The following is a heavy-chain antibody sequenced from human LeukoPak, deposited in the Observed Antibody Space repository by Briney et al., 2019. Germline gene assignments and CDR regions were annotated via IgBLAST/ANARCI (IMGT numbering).Heavy chain of an antibody. J-gene: IGHJ5*02. CDR1: GFTFSSYW. Sequence: GGSLRLSCAASGFTFSSYWMSWVRQAPGKGLEWVANIKQDGSEKNYVDSVKGRFTISRDNAKSSLYLQMNSLRAEDTAVYYCASMGFSILWGAWFDPWGQGTLVTVSS. D-gene: IGHD2-21*01. CDR2: IKQDGSEK. V-gene: IGHV3-7*01. CDR3: ASMGFSILWGAWFDP.